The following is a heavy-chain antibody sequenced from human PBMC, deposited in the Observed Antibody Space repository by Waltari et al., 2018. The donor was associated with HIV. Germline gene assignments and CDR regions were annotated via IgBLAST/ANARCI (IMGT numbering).Heavy chain of an antibody. D-gene: IGHD7-27*01. V-gene: IGHV5-51*01. CDR3: ARWGAGDRLLSFDY. J-gene: IGHJ4*02. Sequence: EVQLVQSGAEVKKPGESLKISCKGSGYSFTSYWIGWVRQMPGKGLEWMGSIYPGDPNTGDSPSVQSEVTNSADRSVGTAYVQRSSLKAADTAMYYCARWGAGDRLLSFDYWGQGTLVTVSS. CDR1: GYSFTSYW. CDR2: IYPGDPNT.